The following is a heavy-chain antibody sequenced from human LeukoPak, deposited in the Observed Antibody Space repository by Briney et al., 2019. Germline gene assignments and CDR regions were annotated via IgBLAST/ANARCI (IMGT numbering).Heavy chain of an antibody. V-gene: IGHV1-18*01. CDR1: GYTFTSYG. CDR2: ISAYNGNT. D-gene: IGHD6-19*01. Sequence: ASVKVSCKASGYTFTSYGISWVRQAPGQGLEWMGWISAYNGNTNYAQKLQGRVTMTTDTSTSTAYMELRSLRSDDTAVYYCARDPPLDATVDRWLGPEPYYYYGMDVWGQGTTVTVSS. CDR3: ARDPPLDATVDRWLGPEPYYYYGMDV. J-gene: IGHJ6*02.